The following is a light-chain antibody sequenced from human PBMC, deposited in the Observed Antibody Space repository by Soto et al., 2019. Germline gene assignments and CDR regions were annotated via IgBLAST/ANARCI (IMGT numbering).Light chain of an antibody. Sequence: QSVLTQAPSASVTPGQRVTISCSGSSSNIGSDSVNWYQQLPGTAPKLIIYNNNQRPSGVPDRFSGSKSGTSASLAISGRQSEDEADYYCAAWDDSLNGVVFGGGTKLTVL. J-gene: IGLJ2*01. CDR1: SSNIGSDS. CDR2: NNN. CDR3: AAWDDSLNGVV. V-gene: IGLV1-44*01.